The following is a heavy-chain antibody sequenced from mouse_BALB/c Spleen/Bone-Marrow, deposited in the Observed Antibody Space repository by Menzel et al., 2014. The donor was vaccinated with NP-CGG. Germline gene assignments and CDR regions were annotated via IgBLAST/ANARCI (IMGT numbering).Heavy chain of an antibody. D-gene: IGHD1-1*01. CDR3: ARLDYCGYLNY. CDR2: INPDSSTK. CDR1: GFDFSRYW. V-gene: IGHV4-1*02. Sequence: EVKLVESGGGLVQPGGSLKLSCAASGFDFSRYWMSWVRQAPGKGLEWIGEINPDSSTKNYTPSLKDKFIISRDNAKNTLYLRLNKVRSEDTALYYCARLDYCGYLNYWGQGTTLTVSS. J-gene: IGHJ2*01.